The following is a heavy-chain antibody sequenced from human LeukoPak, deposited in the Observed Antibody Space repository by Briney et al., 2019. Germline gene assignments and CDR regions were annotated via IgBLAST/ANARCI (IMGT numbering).Heavy chain of an antibody. D-gene: IGHD6-13*01. CDR2: ISSSSSSI. CDR3: ARDDLRGYSSSWYGIFDY. J-gene: IGHJ4*02. CDR1: GFTFSGYS. Sequence: GGSLRLSCAASGFTFSGYSMNWVRQAPGKGLEWVSSISSSSSSIYYAASVKGRFTISRDNAKNSLYLQMNSLRAEDTAVYYCARDDLRGYSSSWYGIFDYWGQGTLVTVSS. V-gene: IGHV3-21*01.